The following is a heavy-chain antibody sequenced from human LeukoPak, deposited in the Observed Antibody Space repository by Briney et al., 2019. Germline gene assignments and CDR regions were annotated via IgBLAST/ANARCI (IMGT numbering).Heavy chain of an antibody. D-gene: IGHD3-10*01. CDR2: FDPEDGET. CDR1: GYTLTELS. Sequence: GASVKVSCKVSGYTLTELSMHWVRQAPGKGLEWMGGFDPEDGETIYAQKFQGRVTMTEDTSTDTAYMELSSLRSEDTAVYYCATVRGYYGSGSYLKYYYYMDVWGKGTTVTISS. V-gene: IGHV1-24*01. CDR3: ATVRGYYGSGSYLKYYYYMDV. J-gene: IGHJ6*03.